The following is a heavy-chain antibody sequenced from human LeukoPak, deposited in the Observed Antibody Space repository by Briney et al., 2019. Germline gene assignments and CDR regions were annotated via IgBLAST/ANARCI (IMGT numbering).Heavy chain of an antibody. CDR2: IYPGDSDT. V-gene: IGHV5-51*01. J-gene: IGHJ3*02. D-gene: IGHD2-15*01. CDR3: ARSTGWPPDVVDI. Sequence: HGESLKISCKGSGYSFPNYWIGWVRQMPGKGLEWMGIIYPGDSDTRYSPSFQGQVTISADKSSSTAYVQWSSLKASDTAIYYCARSTGWPPDVVDIWGQGTMVTVSS. CDR1: GYSFPNYW.